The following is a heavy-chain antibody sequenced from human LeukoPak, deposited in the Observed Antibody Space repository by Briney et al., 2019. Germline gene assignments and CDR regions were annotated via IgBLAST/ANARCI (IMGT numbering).Heavy chain of an antibody. CDR1: GGTFSSYA. D-gene: IGHD2-15*01. V-gene: IGHV1-69*05. J-gene: IGHJ6*03. CDR2: IIPIFGTA. CDR3: ARAVAPLPYYYYYMDV. Sequence: GASVKVSCKASGGTFSSYAISWVRQAPGQGFEWMGGIIPIFGTANYAQKFQGRVTITTDESTSTAYMELSSLRSEDTAVYYCARAVAPLPYYYYYMDVWGKGTTVTVSS.